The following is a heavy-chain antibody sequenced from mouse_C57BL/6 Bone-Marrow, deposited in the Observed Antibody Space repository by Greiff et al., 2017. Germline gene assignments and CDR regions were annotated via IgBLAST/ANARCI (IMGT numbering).Heavy chain of an antibody. J-gene: IGHJ3*01. D-gene: IGHD2-5*01. CDR1: GYTFTSYW. CDR3: AKPNCSIPAWFAY. V-gene: IGHV1-64*01. Sequence: QVQLQQSGAELVKPGASVKLSCKASGYTFTSYWMRWVKQRPGQGLEWIGMIHPNSGSTYYNEKFKSKATLTADKSSSTAYMQLRSLTSEDAAVYYCAKPNCSIPAWFAYWGQGTMVTVSA. CDR2: IHPNSGST.